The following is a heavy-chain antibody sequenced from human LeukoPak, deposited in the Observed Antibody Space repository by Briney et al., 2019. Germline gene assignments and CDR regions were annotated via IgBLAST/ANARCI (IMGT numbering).Heavy chain of an antibody. CDR3: ARDPLRSTWSTYYNALDV. Sequence: ASMKVSCKASGYRLTRYPIHWVRQAPAQGLEWMGCISAYNGSTDYAQKFQGRVTMTTDTSTSTAYMELRSLTSDDTAVYYCARDPLRSTWSTYYNALDVWGQGTTVTVSS. CDR2: ISAYNGST. J-gene: IGHJ6*02. V-gene: IGHV1-18*01. CDR1: GYRLTRYP. D-gene: IGHD6-13*01.